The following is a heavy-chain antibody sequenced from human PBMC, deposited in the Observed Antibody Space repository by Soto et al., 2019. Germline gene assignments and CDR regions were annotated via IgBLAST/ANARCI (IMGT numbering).Heavy chain of an antibody. J-gene: IGHJ5*02. D-gene: IGHD6-13*01. CDR3: ARLGAAAGTSDWFDP. CDR1: GGSISSYY. Sequence: PSETLSLTCTVSGGSISSYYWSWIRQPPGKGLEWIGYIYYSGSTNYNPSLKSRVTISVDTSKNQFSLKLSSVTAADTAVYYCARLGAAAGTSDWFDPWGQGTLVTVS. CDR2: IYYSGST. V-gene: IGHV4-59*08.